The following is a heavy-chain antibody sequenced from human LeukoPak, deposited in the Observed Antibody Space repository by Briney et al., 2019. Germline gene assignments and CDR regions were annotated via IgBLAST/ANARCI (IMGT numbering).Heavy chain of an antibody. CDR1: GGSISSSSYY. J-gene: IGHJ4*02. V-gene: IGHV4-39*07. Sequence: SETLSLTCTVSGGSISSSSYYWGWIRRPPGKGLEWIGSIYYSGSTYYNPSLKSRVTISVDTSKNQFSLKLSSVTAADTAVYYCARGKLGFTFDYWGQGTLVTVSS. CDR2: IYYSGST. CDR3: ARGKLGFTFDY. D-gene: IGHD1-26*01.